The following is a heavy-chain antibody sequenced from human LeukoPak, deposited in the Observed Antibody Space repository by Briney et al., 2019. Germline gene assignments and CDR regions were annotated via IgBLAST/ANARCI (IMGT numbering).Heavy chain of an antibody. CDR1: GYTFTGYY. J-gene: IGHJ4*02. V-gene: IGHV1-2*06. CDR3: ATDAYYYDSSAYSTSFHYFDY. Sequence: ASVKVSCKASGYTFTGYYMHWVRQAPGQGLEWMGRINPNSGGTDYAQKFQGRVTMTRDTSISTAYMELSRLRSDDTAVYYCATDAYYYDSSAYSTSFHYFDYWGQGTLVTVSS. CDR2: INPNSGGT. D-gene: IGHD3-22*01.